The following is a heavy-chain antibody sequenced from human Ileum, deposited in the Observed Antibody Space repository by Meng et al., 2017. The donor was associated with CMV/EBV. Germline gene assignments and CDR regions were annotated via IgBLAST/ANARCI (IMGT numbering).Heavy chain of an antibody. CDR3: ARGLGYCSGGTCSPLDY. Sequence: SISRGGYYWSWIRQPPGKGLEWIGSIYYSGSTYYNPSLMSRGTISVDTSKNQFSLKLSSVTAADTAVYYCARGLGYCSGGTCSPLDYWGQGTLVTVSS. V-gene: IGHV4-31*02. J-gene: IGHJ4*02. CDR2: IYYSGST. CDR1: SISRGGYY. D-gene: IGHD2-15*01.